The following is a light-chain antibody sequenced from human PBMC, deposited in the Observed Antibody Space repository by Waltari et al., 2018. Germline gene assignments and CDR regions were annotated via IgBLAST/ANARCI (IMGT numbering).Light chain of an antibody. CDR3: CSYAGSRGWV. Sequence: QSALTQPASVSGSPGQSITISCTGTSSDVGRYNLVSWYQQHPGKAPKLMIYEGSKRPSGVSNRFSGSKSGNTASLTISGLQAEDEADYYCCSYAGSRGWVFGGGTKLTVL. CDR1: SSDVGRYNL. V-gene: IGLV2-23*01. J-gene: IGLJ3*02. CDR2: EGS.